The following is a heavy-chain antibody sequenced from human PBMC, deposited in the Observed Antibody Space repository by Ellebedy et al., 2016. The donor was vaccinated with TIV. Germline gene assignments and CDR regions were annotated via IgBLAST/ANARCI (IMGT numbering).Heavy chain of an antibody. CDR2: INPNSGGT. CDR1: GYTFTGYY. V-gene: IGHV1-2*02. D-gene: IGHD6-19*01. J-gene: IGHJ4*02. CDR3: ARDFGSRAVD. Sequence: ASVKVSCXASGYTFTGYYMHWVRQAPGQGLEWMGWINPNSGGTNYAQKFQGRVTMTRDTSTSTVYMELSSLRSEDTAVYYCARDFGSRAVDWGQGTLVTVSS.